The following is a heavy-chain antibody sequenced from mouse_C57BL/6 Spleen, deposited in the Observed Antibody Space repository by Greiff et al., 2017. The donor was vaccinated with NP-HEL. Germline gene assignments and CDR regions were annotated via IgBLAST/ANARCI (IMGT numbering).Heavy chain of an antibody. J-gene: IGHJ4*01. CDR1: GYTFTSYW. D-gene: IGHD2-10*02. CDR2: IDPSDSYT. CDR3: ARRYGNYGGYYAMDY. Sequence: VQLQQSGAELVMPGASVKLSCKASGYTFTSYWMHWVKQRPGQGLEWIGEIDPSDSYTNYNQKFKGKSTLTVDKSSSTAYMQLSSLTSEDSAVYYCARRYGNYGGYYAMDYWGQGTSVTVSS. V-gene: IGHV1-69*01.